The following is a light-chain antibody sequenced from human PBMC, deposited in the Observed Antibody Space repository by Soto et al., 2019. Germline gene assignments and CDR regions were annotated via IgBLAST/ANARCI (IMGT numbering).Light chain of an antibody. CDR3: SSFAGSPVV. CDR1: SSDVGEENY. V-gene: IGLV2-8*01. CDR2: EVS. J-gene: IGLJ2*01. Sequence: QSALTQPPSASGSPGQSVTITCSGTSSDVGEENYVSWYQQHPGKVPKLILYEVSKRPSGVPDCFSGSRSGNTASLTVSGLQAEDEADYYCSSFAGSPVVFGGGTKVTVL.